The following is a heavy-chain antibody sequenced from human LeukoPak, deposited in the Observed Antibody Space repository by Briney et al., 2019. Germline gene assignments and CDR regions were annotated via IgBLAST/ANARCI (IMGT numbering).Heavy chain of an antibody. J-gene: IGHJ4*02. CDR2: ISGSGGST. CDR3: AKLGGYDILTGYSEFDY. CDR1: GFTFSSYA. D-gene: IGHD3-9*01. V-gene: IGHV3-23*01. Sequence: GGSLRLSCAASGFTFSSYAMSWVRQAPGKGLEWVSAISGSGGSTYYADSVKGRFTISRDNSKNTLYLQMNSLRAEDTAVYYCAKLGGYDILTGYSEFDYWGQGTLVTVSS.